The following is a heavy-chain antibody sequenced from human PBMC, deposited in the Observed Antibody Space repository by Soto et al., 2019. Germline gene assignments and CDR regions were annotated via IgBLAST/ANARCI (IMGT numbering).Heavy chain of an antibody. CDR1: GGTFSSYA. Sequence: QVQLVQSGAEVKKPGSWVKVSCKASGGTFSSYAISWVRQAPGQGLEWMGGIIPIFGTANYAQKFQGRVTITADKSTSTAYMELSSLRSEDTAVYYCAQSYYYDSSGYFRLGGMDVWGQGTTVTVSS. CDR2: IIPIFGTA. V-gene: IGHV1-69*06. D-gene: IGHD3-22*01. J-gene: IGHJ6*02. CDR3: AQSYYYDSSGYFRLGGMDV.